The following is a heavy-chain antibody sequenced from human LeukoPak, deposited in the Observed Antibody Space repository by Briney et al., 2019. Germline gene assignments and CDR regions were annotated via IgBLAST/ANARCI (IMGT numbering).Heavy chain of an antibody. CDR1: GFTFSSFD. CDR3: ARGPPRGKYYYMDV. D-gene: IGHD1-1*01. CDR2: IGTARDT. J-gene: IGHJ6*03. Sequence: GGSLRLSCAASGFTFSSFDMHWVRQPTGQGLEWVSTIGTARDTYYPGSVEGRFTLSRGNAKNSLYLQMNSLTAGDTAVYYCARGPPRGKYYYMDVWGKGTTVTVSS. V-gene: IGHV3-13*01.